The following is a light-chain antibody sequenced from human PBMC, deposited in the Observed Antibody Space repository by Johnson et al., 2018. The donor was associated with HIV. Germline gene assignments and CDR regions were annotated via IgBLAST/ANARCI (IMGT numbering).Light chain of an antibody. CDR1: SSNIGNNY. V-gene: IGLV1-51*02. Sequence: QSVLTQPPSVSAAPGQKVTISCSGSSSNIGNNYVSWYQQLPGTAPKLLIYESTNRPSGISDRFSGSKSGTSATLGITGLQTGDEADYYCGTWDSSLSAYVFGTGTKVTVL. CDR2: EST. J-gene: IGLJ1*01. CDR3: GTWDSSLSAYV.